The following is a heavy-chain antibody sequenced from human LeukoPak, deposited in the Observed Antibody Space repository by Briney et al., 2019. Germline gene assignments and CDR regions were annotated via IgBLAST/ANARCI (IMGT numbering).Heavy chain of an antibody. Sequence: PGGSLRLSCAASGFTFSSYGVSWVRQAPGKGLEWVSSISSSSSYIYYADSVKGRFTISRDNSKNTLYLQMNSLRAEDTAVYYCAKVNYYDSSNDYWGQGTLVTVSS. CDR3: AKVNYYDSSNDY. CDR1: GFTFSSYG. V-gene: IGHV3-23*01. D-gene: IGHD3-22*01. CDR2: ISSSSSYI. J-gene: IGHJ4*02.